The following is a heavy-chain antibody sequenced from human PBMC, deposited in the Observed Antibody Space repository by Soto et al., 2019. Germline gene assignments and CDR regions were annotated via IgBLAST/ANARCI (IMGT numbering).Heavy chain of an antibody. Sequence: QVQLVQSGAEVKKPGASVKVSCKASGYTFTSYGISWVRQAPGQGLEWMGWISAYNGNTNYAQKLQGRVTMTTDTSTSTAYMELRSLRSDDTAVYYCARDRPLSYYYDSSGSKIIDYWGQGTLVTVSS. CDR1: GYTFTSYG. D-gene: IGHD3-22*01. CDR3: ARDRPLSYYYDSSGSKIIDY. CDR2: ISAYNGNT. V-gene: IGHV1-18*01. J-gene: IGHJ4*02.